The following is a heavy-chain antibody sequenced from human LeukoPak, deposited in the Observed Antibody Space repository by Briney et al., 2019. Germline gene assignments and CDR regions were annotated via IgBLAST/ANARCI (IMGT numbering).Heavy chain of an antibody. Sequence: GGSLRLSCAASIFTFDDYGMSWVRQAPGKGLEWVSHINWNGGSTAYADSVKGRFTISRDNAKNSLYLQMNSLRVEDTALYYCAREWAVATPAFDIWGQGTMVTVSS. V-gene: IGHV3-20*04. J-gene: IGHJ3*02. CDR3: AREWAVATPAFDI. CDR2: INWNGGST. CDR1: IFTFDDYG. D-gene: IGHD5-12*01.